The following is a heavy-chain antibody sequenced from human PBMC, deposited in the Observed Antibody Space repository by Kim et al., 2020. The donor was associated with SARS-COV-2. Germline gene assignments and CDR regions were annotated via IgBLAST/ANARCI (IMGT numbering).Heavy chain of an antibody. CDR2: SNAGNAHT. D-gene: IGHD3-3*01. J-gene: IGHJ5*02. CDR1: GYTFTSYA. V-gene: IGHV1-3*01. CDR3: ASTHRITIFGVANSKGWFDP. Sequence: ASVKVSCKASGYTFTSYAMHWVRQAPGQRLEWMGWSNAGNAHTKYSQKFQGRVTITRDTSASTAYMELSSLRSEDTAVYYCASTHRITIFGVANSKGWFDPWGKGTLVTVSS.